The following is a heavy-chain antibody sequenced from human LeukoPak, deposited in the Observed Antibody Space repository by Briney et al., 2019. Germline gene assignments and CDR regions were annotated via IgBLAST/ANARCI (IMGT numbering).Heavy chain of an antibody. CDR3: ARGGDTAMGPLDY. D-gene: IGHD5-18*01. Sequence: SGTLSLTCAVYGGSFSGYYWSWIRQPPGKGLEWIGEINHSGSTNYNPSLKSRVTISVDTSKNQFSLKLSSVTAADTAVYYCARGGDTAMGPLDYWGQGTLVTVSS. V-gene: IGHV4-34*01. CDR1: GGSFSGYY. J-gene: IGHJ4*02. CDR2: INHSGST.